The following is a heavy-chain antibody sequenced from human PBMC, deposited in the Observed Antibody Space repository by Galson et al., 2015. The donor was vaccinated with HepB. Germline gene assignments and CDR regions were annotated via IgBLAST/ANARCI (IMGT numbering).Heavy chain of an antibody. CDR2: INPNSGGT. CDR3: ARDSRGLWSGYYMNWFDP. V-gene: IGHV1-2*02. J-gene: IGHJ5*02. CDR1: GYTFTGYY. D-gene: IGHD3-3*01. Sequence: SVKVSCKASGYTFTGYYMHWVRQAPGQGLEWMGWINPNSGGTNYAQKFQGRVTMTRDTSISTAYMELSRLRSDDTAVYYCARDSRGLWSGYYMNWFDPWGQGTLVTVSS.